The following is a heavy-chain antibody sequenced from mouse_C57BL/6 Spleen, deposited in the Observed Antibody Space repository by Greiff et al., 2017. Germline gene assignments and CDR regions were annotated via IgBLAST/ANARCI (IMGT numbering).Heavy chain of an antibody. CDR2: ISDGGSYT. V-gene: IGHV5-4*01. Sequence: VESGGGLVKPGGSLKLSCAASGFTFSSYAMSWVRQTPEKRLEWVATISDGGSYTYYPDNVKGRFTISRDNAKNNLYLQMSHLKSEDTAMYYCARDQRLLPFAYWGQGTLVTVSA. D-gene: IGHD2-3*01. CDR3: ARDQRLLPFAY. CDR1: GFTFSSYA. J-gene: IGHJ3*01.